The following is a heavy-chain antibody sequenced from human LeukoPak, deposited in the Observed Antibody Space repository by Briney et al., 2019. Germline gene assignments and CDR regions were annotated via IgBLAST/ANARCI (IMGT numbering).Heavy chain of an antibody. CDR1: GGSFSDYY. Sequence: SETLSLTCAVYGGSFSDYYWSWIRQPPGKGLEWIGEIHHSGSSTYNPSLKSRVTISVDTSKNQFSLKLNSVTAADTAVYYCARVFGGYSYGLYYFDYWGQGTLVTVSS. CDR2: IHHSGSS. V-gene: IGHV4-34*01. J-gene: IGHJ4*02. CDR3: ARVFGGYSYGLYYFDY. D-gene: IGHD5-18*01.